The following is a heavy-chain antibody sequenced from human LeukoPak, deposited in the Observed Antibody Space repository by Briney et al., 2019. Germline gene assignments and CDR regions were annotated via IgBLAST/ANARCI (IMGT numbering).Heavy chain of an antibody. CDR2: IKSKTDGGTT. CDR3: TTGRSSSWPDY. Sequence: PGGSLRLSCAASGFTFYDYGMNWVRQAPGKGLEWVGRIKSKTDGGTTEYAAPVKGRFTISRDDSKNTLYLQMNSLKTEDTAVYYCTTGRSSSWPDYWGQGTLVTVSS. J-gene: IGHJ4*02. CDR1: GFTFYDYG. D-gene: IGHD6-13*01. V-gene: IGHV3-15*01.